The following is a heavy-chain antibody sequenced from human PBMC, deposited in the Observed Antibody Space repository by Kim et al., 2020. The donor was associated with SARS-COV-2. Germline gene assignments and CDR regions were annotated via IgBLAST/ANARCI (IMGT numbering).Heavy chain of an antibody. Sequence: SETLSLTCTVSGGSISSYYWSWIRQPPGKGLEWIGYINYSGSTNYNPSLKSRVTISVDTSKNQFSLKLSSVTAADTAVYYCARVIGRIDPWGQGTLVTVSS. D-gene: IGHD1-26*01. CDR2: INYSGST. CDR3: ARVIGRIDP. CDR1: GGSISSYY. J-gene: IGHJ5*02. V-gene: IGHV4-59*01.